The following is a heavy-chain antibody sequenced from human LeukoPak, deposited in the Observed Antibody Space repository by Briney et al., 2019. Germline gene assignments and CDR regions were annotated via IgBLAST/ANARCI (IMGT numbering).Heavy chain of an antibody. CDR1: GGTFSSYA. D-gene: IGHD2-15*01. J-gene: IGHJ4*02. V-gene: IGHV1-69*13. Sequence: ASVKVSCKASGGTFSSYAISWVRQAPGQGLEWMGGIIPIFGTANYAQKLQGRVTITADESTSTAYMELSSLRSEDTAVYYCARGGCSGGSCYSFDFDYWGQGTLVTVSS. CDR3: ARGGCSGGSCYSFDFDY. CDR2: IIPIFGTA.